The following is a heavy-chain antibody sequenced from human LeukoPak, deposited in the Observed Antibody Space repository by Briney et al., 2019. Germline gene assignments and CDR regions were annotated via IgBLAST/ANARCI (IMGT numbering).Heavy chain of an antibody. CDR2: IGTAGDT. D-gene: IGHD3-22*01. CDR3: ARSLRYYYDSSGYYYYFDY. V-gene: IGHV3-13*01. Sequence: GGSLRLSCAASGFTFSSYDMHWVRQATGKGLEWVSAIGTAGDTYYQGSVKGRFTISRENAKNSLYLQMNSLRAGDTAVYYCARSLRYYYDSSGYYYYFDYWGQGTLVTVSS. J-gene: IGHJ4*02. CDR1: GFTFSSYD.